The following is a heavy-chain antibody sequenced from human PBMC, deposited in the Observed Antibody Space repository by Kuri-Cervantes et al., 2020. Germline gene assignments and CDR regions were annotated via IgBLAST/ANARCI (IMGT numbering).Heavy chain of an antibody. CDR1: GFTFSSNW. CDR3: AKPYYYDSSGYYYFDY. V-gene: IGHV3-7*01. D-gene: IGHD3-22*01. J-gene: IGHJ4*02. CDR2: IKQDGSEK. Sequence: GESLKISCAASGFTFSSNWMSWVRQAPGKGLEWVANIKQDGSEKYYVDSVKGRFTISRDNSKNTLSLQMNSLRAEDTAGYYCAKPYYYDSSGYYYFDYWGQGTLVTVSS.